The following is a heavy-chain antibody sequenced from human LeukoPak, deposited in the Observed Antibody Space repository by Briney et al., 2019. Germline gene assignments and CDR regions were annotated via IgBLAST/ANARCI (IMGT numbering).Heavy chain of an antibody. CDR3: ARQRRTSGWPNDY. J-gene: IGHJ4*02. CDR1: GYSFTSYW. Sequence: GESLKISCKGSGYSFTSYWIAWVRQMPGKGLEWMGIIYPDDSDTRYSPSFQGQVTITADKSISTAYLQWSSLKASDNAMYYCARQRRTSGWPNDYWGQGTLVTVSS. CDR2: IYPDDSDT. V-gene: IGHV5-51*01. D-gene: IGHD6-19*01.